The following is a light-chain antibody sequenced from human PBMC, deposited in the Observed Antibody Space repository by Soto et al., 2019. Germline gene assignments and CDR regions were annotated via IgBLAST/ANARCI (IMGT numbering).Light chain of an antibody. CDR3: QKYNNAPQLT. V-gene: IGKV3-15*01. J-gene: IGKJ4*01. CDR1: QNIGSN. Sequence: EVVMTQSPATLSASPGERVILSCRASQNIGSNLAWYQQRPGQAPRLLMYGASTRATETPARFSGSGSATDFTLTISSLQSEDVATYYCQKYNNAPQLTFGGGTKVDIK. CDR2: GAS.